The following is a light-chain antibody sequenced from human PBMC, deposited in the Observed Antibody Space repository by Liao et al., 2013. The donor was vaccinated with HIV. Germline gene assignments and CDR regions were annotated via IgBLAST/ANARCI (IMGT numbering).Light chain of an antibody. J-gene: IGLJ1*01. CDR1: KLGNKY. CDR2: QDT. Sequence: SYELTQPPSVSVSPGQTASITCSGDKLGNKYACWYQQRPGQSPVLVMYQDTKRPSGIPERMSGSKSGNTATLTISGTQAMDEADYYCQAWDSSTYVFGTGTKVTVL. CDR3: QAWDSSTYV. V-gene: IGLV3-1*01.